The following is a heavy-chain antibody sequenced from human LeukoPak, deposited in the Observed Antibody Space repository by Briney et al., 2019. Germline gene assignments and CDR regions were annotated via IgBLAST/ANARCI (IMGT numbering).Heavy chain of an antibody. V-gene: IGHV3-30*02. CDR1: GFTFSTYG. CDR3: ATLVDTHYFDY. CDR2: IRYDGINK. D-gene: IGHD5-18*01. Sequence: GGSLRLSCAASGFTFSTYGMHWVRQAPGKGLEWVAFIRYDGINKDYADSVKGRFTISRDNSKNTLYLQMNSLRAEDTAVYYCATLVDTHYFDYWGQGTLVTVSS. J-gene: IGHJ4*02.